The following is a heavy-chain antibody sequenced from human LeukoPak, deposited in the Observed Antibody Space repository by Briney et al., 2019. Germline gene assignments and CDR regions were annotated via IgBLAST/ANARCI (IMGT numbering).Heavy chain of an antibody. Sequence: GASVKVSCKASGYSFTGHYMHWVRQAPGQGLEWMGWINPKSGGTNYAQKFQGRVTVTRDMSTSTVYMELSSLRSEDTAVYYCARDLPLYCSGGSCYFYSQGFDIWGQGTMVTVSS. J-gene: IGHJ3*02. V-gene: IGHV1-2*02. CDR2: INPKSGGT. CDR1: GYSFTGHY. CDR3: ARDLPLYCSGGSCYFYSQGFDI. D-gene: IGHD2-15*01.